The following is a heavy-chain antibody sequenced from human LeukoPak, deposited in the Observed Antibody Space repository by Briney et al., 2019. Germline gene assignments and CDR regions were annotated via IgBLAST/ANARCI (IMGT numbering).Heavy chain of an antibody. V-gene: IGHV3-33*01. J-gene: IGHJ4*02. CDR1: GFTFSSYG. Sequence: PGRSLRLSCAASGFTFSSYGMHWVRQAPGKGLEWVAVIWCDGSNKYYADSVKGRFTISRDFSKNTVFLHMNSLRAEDTAMYYCARGDDSGYYDYFDYWGQGALVTVSS. CDR2: IWCDGSNK. CDR3: ARGDDSGYYDYFDY. D-gene: IGHD3-22*01.